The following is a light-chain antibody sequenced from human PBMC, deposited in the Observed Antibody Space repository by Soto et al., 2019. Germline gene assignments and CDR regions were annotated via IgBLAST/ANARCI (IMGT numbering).Light chain of an antibody. CDR3: QQHANWPLT. J-gene: IGKJ4*01. Sequence: EIVLTQSPATLSLSPGERATLSCRASQSVGNNLAWYQQKPGQAPGLLISEASTRATGIPARLSGSGSGTDFTLTISSLEPEDFAVYYCQQHANWPLTFGGGTKVEIK. CDR1: QSVGNN. V-gene: IGKV3-11*01. CDR2: EAS.